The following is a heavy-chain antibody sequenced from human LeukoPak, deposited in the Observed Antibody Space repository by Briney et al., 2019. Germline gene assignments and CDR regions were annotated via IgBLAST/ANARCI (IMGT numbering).Heavy chain of an antibody. CDR1: GYSISSDYY. V-gene: IGHV4-38-2*02. CDR2: IHHSGRT. Sequence: PSETQSLTCTVSGYSISSDYYWGWIRQPPGKGLEWIGSIHHSGRTYYNPSLKSRVTISVKTSKNQFSLKLSSVTAADTAVYYCARVTGYMIEDYFDYWGQGTLVTVSS. D-gene: IGHD3-22*01. CDR3: ARVTGYMIEDYFDY. J-gene: IGHJ4*02.